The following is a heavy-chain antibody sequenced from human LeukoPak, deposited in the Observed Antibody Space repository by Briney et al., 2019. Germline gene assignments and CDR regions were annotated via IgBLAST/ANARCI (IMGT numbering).Heavy chain of an antibody. CDR3: ARAIRFLEWSEGGKGGFDY. CDR1: GLTFDSYA. Sequence: GGSLRLSCAASGLTFDSYAMNWVRQARGKWLEWVLGFSGSRGSTYYADSVKRRFTISRDNADHSLYLQMTSLRAEDTAVYYCARAIRFLEWSEGGKGGFDYWGQGTLVTVSS. D-gene: IGHD3-3*01. CDR2: FSGSRGST. J-gene: IGHJ4*02. V-gene: IGHV3-23*01.